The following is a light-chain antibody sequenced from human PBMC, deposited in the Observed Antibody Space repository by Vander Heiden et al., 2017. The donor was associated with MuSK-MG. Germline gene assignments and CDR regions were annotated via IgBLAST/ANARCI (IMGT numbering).Light chain of an antibody. CDR1: QSIGTS. Sequence: IVLTQSSYFPSVTPKAAVTLTCRGSQSIGTSLHWYQQKPDQSPKLLIKYASQSISGVPSRFSGSGSGTDFTLTINGLEAEDAAAYYCHQSSNFPRTFGQGTKVEIK. J-gene: IGKJ1*01. V-gene: IGKV6D-21*02. CDR2: YAS. CDR3: HQSSNFPRT.